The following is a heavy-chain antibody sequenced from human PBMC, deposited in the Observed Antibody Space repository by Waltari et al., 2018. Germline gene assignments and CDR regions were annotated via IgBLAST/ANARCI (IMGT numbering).Heavy chain of an antibody. CDR1: GGSFSGYY. J-gene: IGHJ6*03. V-gene: IGHV4-34*01. Sequence: QVQLQQWGAGLLKPSETLSLTCAVYGGSFSGYYWSWIRQPPGKGLEWIGEINHSGSPNYNPSLRSRVTISVDTSKNQFSLKLSFVTAADTAVYYCARGRIAARPGKYYYMDVWAKGPRSPSP. CDR3: ARGRIAARPGKYYYMDV. D-gene: IGHD6-6*01. CDR2: INHSGSP.